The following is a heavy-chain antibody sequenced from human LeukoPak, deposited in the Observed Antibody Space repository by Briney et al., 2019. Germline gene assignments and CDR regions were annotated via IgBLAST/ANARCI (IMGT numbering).Heavy chain of an antibody. D-gene: IGHD1-26*01. CDR1: GYSISSGYY. CDR3: ARGGSYDY. J-gene: IGHJ4*02. Sequence: SETLSLTCTVSGYSISSGYYWGWIRQPPGKGLEWIGSIYHSGSTYHNPSLKSRVTISVDTSKNQFSLKLSSVTAADTAVYYCARGGSYDYWGQGTLVTVSS. V-gene: IGHV4-38-2*02. CDR2: IYHSGST.